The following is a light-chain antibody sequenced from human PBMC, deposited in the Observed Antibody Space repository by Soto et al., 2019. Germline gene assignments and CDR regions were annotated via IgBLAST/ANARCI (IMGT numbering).Light chain of an antibody. CDR3: QQYGSSPLT. V-gene: IGKV3-20*01. Sequence: EIVWTQSPGTLSLSPGDRATLSCKASQSVSSSYLAWYQQKPGQAPRLIIYGASIRATGIPDRFSGSESGTDFTLTISRLEPEDFAVYYCQQYGSSPLTFGGGTKVDIK. CDR2: GAS. CDR1: QSVSSSY. J-gene: IGKJ4*01.